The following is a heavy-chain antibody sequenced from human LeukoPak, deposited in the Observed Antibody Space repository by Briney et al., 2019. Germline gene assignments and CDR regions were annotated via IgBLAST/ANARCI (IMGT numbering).Heavy chain of an antibody. CDR1: GFTFSSYG. J-gene: IGHJ4*02. CDR2: ISGSGGST. D-gene: IGHD2-8*01. Sequence: GGTLRLSCAASGFTFSSYGMSWVRQAPGKGLEWVSAISGSGGSTYYADSLKGRFTISRDNSENSLYLHMSSLRAEDTAVYYCAKGLFGYCPTDTCSVWGQGTLVTVSS. CDR3: AKGLFGYCPTDTCSV. V-gene: IGHV3-23*01.